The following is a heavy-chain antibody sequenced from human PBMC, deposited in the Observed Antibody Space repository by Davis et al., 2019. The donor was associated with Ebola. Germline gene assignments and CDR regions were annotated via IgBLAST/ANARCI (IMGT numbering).Heavy chain of an antibody. Sequence: AASVKVSCKASGYTFTSYYMHWVRQAPGQGLEWMGIINPSGGSTSYAQKLQGRVTMTTDTSTSTAYMELSSLRSEDTAVYYCARDGEYCSSTSCYAYGMDVWGQGTTVTVSS. CDR1: GYTFTSYY. CDR3: ARDGEYCSSTSCYAYGMDV. CDR2: INPSGGST. V-gene: IGHV1-46*01. D-gene: IGHD2-2*01. J-gene: IGHJ6*02.